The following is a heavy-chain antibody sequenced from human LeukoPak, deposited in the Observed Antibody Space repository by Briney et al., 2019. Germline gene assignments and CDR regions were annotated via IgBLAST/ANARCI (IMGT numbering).Heavy chain of an antibody. CDR3: AVGQTRGVIISNWFDP. CDR1: GGSISSYY. Sequence: PSETLSLTCTVSGGSISSYYWNWIRQPPGKGLEWIGYIYYSGSTNYNPSLKSRVTISVDTSKNQFSLKLSSVTAADTAVYYCAVGQTRGVIISNWFDPWGQGTLVTVSS. V-gene: IGHV4-59*12. CDR2: IYYSGST. D-gene: IGHD3-10*01. J-gene: IGHJ5*02.